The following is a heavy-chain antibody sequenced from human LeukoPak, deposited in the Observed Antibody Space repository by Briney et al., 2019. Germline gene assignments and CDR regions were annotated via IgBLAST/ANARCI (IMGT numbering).Heavy chain of an antibody. Sequence: PGGSLRLSCAASGFTFTNYWMSWVRQAPGKGLEWVAHIKKDGGKKYYVDSVKGRFTISRDNAKNSVYLQMNSLRVEDTAVYFCARIGYSSSSFDYWGQGTLVTVSS. D-gene: IGHD6-6*01. CDR3: ARIGYSSSSFDY. CDR1: GFTFTNYW. CDR2: IKKDGGKK. V-gene: IGHV3-7*05. J-gene: IGHJ4*02.